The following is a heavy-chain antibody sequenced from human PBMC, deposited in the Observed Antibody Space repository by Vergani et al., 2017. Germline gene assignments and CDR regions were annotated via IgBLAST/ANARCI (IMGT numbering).Heavy chain of an antibody. D-gene: IGHD1-14*01. V-gene: IGHV3-33*08. Sequence: QVQLVESGGGVVQPGRSLRLSCAASGFTFSSYGMHWARQAPGKGLEWVAVIWYDGSNKYYADSVKGRFTISRDNSKNTLYLQMNSLRAEDTAVYYCARAFTGPDAFDIWGQGTMVTVSS. CDR2: IWYDGSNK. CDR1: GFTFSSYG. J-gene: IGHJ3*02. CDR3: ARAFTGPDAFDI.